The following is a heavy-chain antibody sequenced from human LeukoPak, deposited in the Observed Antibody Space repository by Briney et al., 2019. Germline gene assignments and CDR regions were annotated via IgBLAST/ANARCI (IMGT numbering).Heavy chain of an antibody. Sequence: GGSLRLSCAASGFTFSSYAMSWVRQGPGKGLEWVGFIRYDGSNKWHGDSVKGRFTISRDNSKNTLYLQMNSLRPEDTAFYYCAKDSLKSGSYGWFDPWGQGTLVTVSS. V-gene: IGHV3-30*02. J-gene: IGHJ5*02. CDR1: GFTFSSYA. CDR2: IRYDGSNK. D-gene: IGHD1-26*01. CDR3: AKDSLKSGSYGWFDP.